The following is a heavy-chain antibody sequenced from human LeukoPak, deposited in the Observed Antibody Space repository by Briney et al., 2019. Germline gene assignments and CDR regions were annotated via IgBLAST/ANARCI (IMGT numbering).Heavy chain of an antibody. V-gene: IGHV6-1*01. CDR3: ARDERGSGWLGGDDSAFDI. J-gene: IGHJ3*02. CDR2: TYYRSKWYN. D-gene: IGHD6-19*01. CDR1: GDSVSSNSAA. Sequence: SQTLSLTCAISGDSVSSNSAAWNWIRQSPSRGLEWLGRTYYRSKWYNDYAVSVKSRITINPDTSKNQFSLQLNSVTPEDTAVYYCARDERGSGWLGGDDSAFDIWGQGTMVTVSS.